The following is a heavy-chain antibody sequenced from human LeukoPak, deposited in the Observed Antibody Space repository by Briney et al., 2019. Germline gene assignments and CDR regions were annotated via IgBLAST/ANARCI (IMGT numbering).Heavy chain of an antibody. D-gene: IGHD3-3*01. J-gene: IGHJ4*02. CDR2: ISSSSSTI. CDR3: ARDLTYYDFWSGYYYDY. Sequence: GGSLRLSCAASGFTFSSYSMHWVRQAPGKGLEWVSYISSSSSTIYYADSVKGRFTISRDNAKNSLYLQMNSLRAEDTAVYYCARDLTYYDFWSGYYYDYWGQGTLVTVSS. CDR1: GFTFSSYS. V-gene: IGHV3-48*04.